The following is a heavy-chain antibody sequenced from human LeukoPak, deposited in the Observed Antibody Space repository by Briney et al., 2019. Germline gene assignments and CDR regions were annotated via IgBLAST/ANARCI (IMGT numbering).Heavy chain of an antibody. CDR2: ISSSGSTI. J-gene: IGHJ4*02. Sequence: PGGSLRLSCAASGFTFSSYEMNWVRQAPGKGLEWVSYISSSGSTIYYADSVKGRFTISRDNAKNSLYLQMNSLRAEDTAVYYCARSRRFGELSASYWGQGTLVTVSS. CDR3: ARSRRFGELSASY. CDR1: GFTFSSYE. V-gene: IGHV3-48*03. D-gene: IGHD3-10*01.